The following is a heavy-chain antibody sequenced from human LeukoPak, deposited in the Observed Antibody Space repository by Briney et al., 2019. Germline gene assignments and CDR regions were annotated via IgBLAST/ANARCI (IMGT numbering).Heavy chain of an antibody. V-gene: IGHV3-21*01. D-gene: IGHD5-18*01. Sequence: GGSLRLSCAASGFTFSSYSMNWVRQAPGKGLEWVSSISSSSSYIYYAGSVKGRFTISRDNAKNSLYLQMNSLRAEDTAVYYCAREDSDLDYWGQGTLVTVSS. J-gene: IGHJ4*02. CDR1: GFTFSSYS. CDR2: ISSSSSYI. CDR3: AREDSDLDY.